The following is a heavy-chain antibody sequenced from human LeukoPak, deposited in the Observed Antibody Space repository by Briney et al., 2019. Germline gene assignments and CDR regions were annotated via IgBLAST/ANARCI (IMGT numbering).Heavy chain of an antibody. CDR1: GGSISSYH. CDR2: IYTSGST. V-gene: IGHV4-4*07. D-gene: IGHD5-24*01. CDR3: ARDWDGYKGGYYFDY. J-gene: IGHJ4*02. Sequence: SETLSLTCTVSGGSISSYHWSWIRQPAGKGLEWIGRIYTSGSTNYNPSLKSRVTMSVDTSKNQFSLKLSSVTAADTAVYYCARDWDGYKGGYYFDYWGQGTLVTVSS.